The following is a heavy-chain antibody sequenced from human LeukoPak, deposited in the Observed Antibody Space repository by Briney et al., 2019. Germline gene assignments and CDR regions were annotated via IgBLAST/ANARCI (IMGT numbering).Heavy chain of an antibody. D-gene: IGHD6-13*01. J-gene: IGHJ6*02. CDR1: GDSISNYY. CDR2: IYYSGGT. Sequence: SETLSLTCTISGDSISNYYWSWLRQPPGGGLEWIGYIYYSGGTDYNPSLKSRVSISVDTSKTHFSLKLTSVTAADTAVYYCARTGYCSSKYCDYYGMDVWGQGTTVIVSS. CDR3: ARTGYCSSKYCDYYGMDV. V-gene: IGHV4-59*01.